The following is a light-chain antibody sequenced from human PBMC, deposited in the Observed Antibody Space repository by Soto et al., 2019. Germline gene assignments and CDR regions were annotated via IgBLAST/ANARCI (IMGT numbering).Light chain of an antibody. CDR2: DVT. CDR1: SSDVGRYNY. CDR3: CSFDGSYKGV. V-gene: IGLV2-11*01. J-gene: IGLJ1*01. Sequence: QSVLTQPRSVSGSPGQSVTISCTGTSSDVGRYNYVSWYQQHPGKAPKLMIYDVTMRPSGVPDRFSGSKSGNTASLTISGLQAEDGADYYCCSFDGSYKGVFGTGTKVTVL.